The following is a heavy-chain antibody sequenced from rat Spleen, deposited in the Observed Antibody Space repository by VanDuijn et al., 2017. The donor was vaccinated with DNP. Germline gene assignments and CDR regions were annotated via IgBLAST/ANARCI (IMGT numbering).Heavy chain of an antibody. D-gene: IGHD1-6*01. CDR3: VKRAPGNYYYGGYFDY. V-gene: IGHV5-17*01. CDR1: GFTFSDYA. CDR2: ISPSGGGT. J-gene: IGHJ2*01. Sequence: EVQLVESGGGLVQPGRSLKLSCAASGFTFSDYAMAWVRQAPKKGLEWVATISPSGGGTYYLDFVKGRFTISRDNAEGNLYLQMDSLKSEDTATYYCVKRAPGNYYYGGYFDYWGQGVMVTVSS.